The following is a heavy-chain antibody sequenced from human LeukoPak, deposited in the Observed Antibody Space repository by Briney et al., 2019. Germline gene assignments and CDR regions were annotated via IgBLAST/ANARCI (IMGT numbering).Heavy chain of an antibody. CDR1: GYTFTGYY. CDR2: IIPIFGTA. J-gene: IGHJ4*02. V-gene: IGHV1-69*13. Sequence: SVKVSCKTSGYTFTGYYTHWVRQAPGQGLEWMGGIIPIFGTANYAQKFQGRVTITADESTSTAYMELSSLRSEDTAVYYCARDDDRPDNGLDYWGQGTLVTVSS. CDR3: ARDDDRPDNGLDY. D-gene: IGHD3-22*01.